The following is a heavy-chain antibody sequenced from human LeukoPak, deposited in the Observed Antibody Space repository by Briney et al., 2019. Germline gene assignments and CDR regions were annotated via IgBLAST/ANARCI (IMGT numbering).Heavy chain of an antibody. J-gene: IGHJ4*02. CDR3: ARRAGAYSHPYDY. Sequence: PGGSLRLSCAASGFTFSSYAMHWVRQAPGKGLEWVAVISYDGSNKYYADSGKGRFTISRDNSKNTLYLQMNSLRAEDTAVYYCARRAGAYSHPYDYWGQGTLVTVSS. CDR2: ISYDGSNK. CDR1: GFTFSSYA. V-gene: IGHV3-30*14. D-gene: IGHD4/OR15-4a*01.